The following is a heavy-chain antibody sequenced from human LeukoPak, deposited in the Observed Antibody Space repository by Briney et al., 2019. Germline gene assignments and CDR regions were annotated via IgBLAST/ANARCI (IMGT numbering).Heavy chain of an antibody. J-gene: IGHJ5*02. CDR1: GGSISSYY. V-gene: IGHV4-59*01. CDR2: IYYSGST. Sequence: SETLSLTCTVSGGSISSYYWSWIRQPPGKGLEWIGYIYYSGSTNYNSSLKSRVTISVDTSKNQFSLKLSSVTATDTAVYYCARVWGPLAYCGGDCYSASGFDPWGQGTLVTVSS. D-gene: IGHD2-21*02. CDR3: ARVWGPLAYCGGDCYSASGFDP.